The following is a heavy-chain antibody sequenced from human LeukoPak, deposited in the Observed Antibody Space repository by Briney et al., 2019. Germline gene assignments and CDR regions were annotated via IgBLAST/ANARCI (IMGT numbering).Heavy chain of an antibody. CDR1: GFTFSSYW. J-gene: IGHJ3*02. D-gene: IGHD3-10*01. CDR2: IKTDGSST. V-gene: IGHV3-74*01. Sequence: GSLRLSCAASGFTFSSYWMHWVRQAPGKGLVWVSRIKTDGSSTSYADSVKGRFTISRDNAKNTLYLQMNNLRAEDTAVYYCTTAVIRGLNAFDIWGRGTMVTVSS. CDR3: TTAVIRGLNAFDI.